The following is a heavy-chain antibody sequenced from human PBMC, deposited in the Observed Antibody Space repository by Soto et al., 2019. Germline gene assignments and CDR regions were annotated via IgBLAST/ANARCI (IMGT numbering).Heavy chain of an antibody. Sequence: QVQLVQSGAEVKKPGASVKVSCKASGYTFTSYGINWVRQAPGQGLQWMGWISAYNGNTNYAENLKGRVTMTTDTSTSTAYMELRSLRSDDTAVYYCARDYTRGSSKNWFDAWGQGTLVTVSS. CDR3: ARDYTRGSSKNWFDA. D-gene: IGHD1-26*01. CDR2: ISAYNGNT. V-gene: IGHV1-18*01. J-gene: IGHJ5*02. CDR1: GYTFTSYG.